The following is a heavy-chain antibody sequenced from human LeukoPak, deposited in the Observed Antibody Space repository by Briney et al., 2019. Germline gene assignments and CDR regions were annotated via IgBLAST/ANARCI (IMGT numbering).Heavy chain of an antibody. V-gene: IGHV1-18*01. D-gene: IGHD3-10*01. CDR2: ISAYNGNT. Sequence: ASVKVSCKASGYTFTSYGISWVRQAPGQGLEWMGWISAYNGNTNYAQKLQGRVTMTTDTATSTAYMELRSLRSDDTAVYYCARDGFGELLYYFDYWGQGTLVTVSS. CDR3: ARDGFGELLYYFDY. CDR1: GYTFTSYG. J-gene: IGHJ4*02.